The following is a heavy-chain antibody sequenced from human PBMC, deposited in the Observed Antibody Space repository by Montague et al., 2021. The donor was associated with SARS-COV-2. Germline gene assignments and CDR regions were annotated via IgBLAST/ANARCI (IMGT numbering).Heavy chain of an antibody. J-gene: IGHJ4*02. D-gene: IGHD6-19*01. V-gene: IGHV6-1*01. Sequence: CAISGDCVSSNSVAWSWIRQSRSRGLEWLGRTYYRSKWYSDYAPAVRGRLTVNPDASKNEFSLELNYVTPEDTAVYYCVRYSGWFYFDFWGQGTLVTVSS. CDR1: GDCVSSNSVA. CDR3: VRYSGWFYFDF. CDR2: TYYRSKWYS.